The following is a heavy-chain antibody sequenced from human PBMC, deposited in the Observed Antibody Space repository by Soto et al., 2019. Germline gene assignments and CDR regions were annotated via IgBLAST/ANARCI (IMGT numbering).Heavy chain of an antibody. CDR3: ARDAVAMDY. CDR1: EFTISSYA. V-gene: IGHV3-30-3*01. J-gene: IGHJ4*02. Sequence: GGSLRLSCAASEFTISSYAIHWVRQAPGKGLEWVAVISYDGSSKYNSDSVKGPFTISRDKSKNTVYLQMHSLTVEDTAVYYCARDAVAMDYWGRGTLVTVSS. D-gene: IGHD6-19*01. CDR2: ISYDGSSK.